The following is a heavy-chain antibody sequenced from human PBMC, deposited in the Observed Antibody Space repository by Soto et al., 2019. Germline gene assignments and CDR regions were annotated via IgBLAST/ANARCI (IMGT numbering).Heavy chain of an antibody. Sequence: SETLSLTCTVSGGSISSYYWSWIRQPPGKGLEWIGYIYYSGSTNYNPSLKSRVTISVDTSKNQFSLKLSSVTAADTAVYYCARTQLRYFDWLSDAFDIWGQGTMVSVSS. D-gene: IGHD3-9*01. CDR1: GGSISSYY. J-gene: IGHJ3*02. V-gene: IGHV4-59*01. CDR2: IYYSGST. CDR3: ARTQLRYFDWLSDAFDI.